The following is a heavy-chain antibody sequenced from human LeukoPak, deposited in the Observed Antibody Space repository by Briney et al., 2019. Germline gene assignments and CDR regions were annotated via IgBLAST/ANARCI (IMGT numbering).Heavy chain of an antibody. D-gene: IGHD3-10*01. CDR3: ARSRTGSGFLFDY. V-gene: IGHV1-2*02. J-gene: IGHJ4*02. CDR1: GYTFTRYY. CDR2: INPNSGGT. Sequence: ASVKVSCKASGYTFTRYYMHWVRQAPGQGLEWMGWINPNSGGTNYAQKFQGRVTMTRATSISTAYMELSRLRSDDTAVYYCARSRTGSGFLFDYWGQGTLVTVSS.